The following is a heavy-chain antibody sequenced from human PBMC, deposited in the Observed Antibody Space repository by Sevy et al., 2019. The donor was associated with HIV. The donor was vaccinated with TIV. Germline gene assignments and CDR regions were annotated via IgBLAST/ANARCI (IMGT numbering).Heavy chain of an antibody. D-gene: IGHD3-22*01. J-gene: IGHJ4*02. CDR2: ISSASSYI. Sequence: GGSLRLSCVASGFIFSNYDMNWVRQAPGKGLEWVSSISSASSYIYYADSVKGRFTVSRDNAKDSLCLQMHSLRAEDTATYYCARALDYYDSGGYFYWGLGTLVTVSS. CDR1: GFIFSNYD. CDR3: ARALDYYDSGGYFY. V-gene: IGHV3-21*01.